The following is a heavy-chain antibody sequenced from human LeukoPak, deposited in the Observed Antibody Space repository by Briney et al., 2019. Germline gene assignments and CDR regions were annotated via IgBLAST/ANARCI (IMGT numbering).Heavy chain of an antibody. CDR3: ARGPMYGSGTLDWFDP. J-gene: IGHJ5*02. V-gene: IGHV1-18*01. Sequence: ASVTVSCKASGYTFTSYGISWVRQAPGQGLEWMGWISAYNGNTNYAQKLQGRVTMTTDTSTSTAYMELRSLRSDDTAVYYCARGPMYGSGTLDWFDPWGQGTLVTVPS. D-gene: IGHD3-10*01. CDR2: ISAYNGNT. CDR1: GYTFTSYG.